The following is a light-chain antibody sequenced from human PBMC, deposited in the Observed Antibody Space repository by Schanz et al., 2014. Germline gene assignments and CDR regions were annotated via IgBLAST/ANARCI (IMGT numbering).Light chain of an antibody. CDR2: GNT. CDR1: SSNIGAGYD. J-gene: IGLJ1*01. Sequence: QSVLTQPPSVSGAPGQRVTISCTGGSSNIGAGYDVHWYQQLPGTAPKLLIYGNTNRPSGVPDRFSGSKSGTSASLAITGLQTEDEADYYCQSYDISLSVLYVFGTGTKLTVL. V-gene: IGLV1-40*01. CDR3: QSYDISLSVLYV.